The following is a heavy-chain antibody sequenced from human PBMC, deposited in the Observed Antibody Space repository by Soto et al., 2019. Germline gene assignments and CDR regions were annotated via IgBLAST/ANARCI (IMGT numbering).Heavy chain of an antibody. CDR2: IDPSDSYT. J-gene: IGHJ6*02. CDR1: GYSFTSYW. Sequence: GESLKISCKGSGYSFTSYWISWVRQMPGKGLEWMGRIDPSDSYTNYSPSFQGHVTISADKSISTAYLQWSSLKASDTAMYYCASLGVVVPAAIRSLGKYGMDVWGQGTTVTVSS. D-gene: IGHD2-2*02. V-gene: IGHV5-10-1*01. CDR3: ASLGVVVPAAIRSLGKYGMDV.